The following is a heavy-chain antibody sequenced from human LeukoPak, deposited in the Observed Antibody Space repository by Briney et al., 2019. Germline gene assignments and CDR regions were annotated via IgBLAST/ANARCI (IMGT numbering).Heavy chain of an antibody. CDR2: IKQDGSEK. D-gene: IGHD6-19*01. CDR1: GFTFSGYW. J-gene: IGHJ4*02. Sequence: GGSLRLSCAASGFTFSGYWMSWVRQAPGKGLEWVANIKQDGSEKYYVDSVKGRFTISRDNAKNSLYLQMNSLRAEDTAVYYCATEGTASGWFDYWGQGTLVTVSS. V-gene: IGHV3-7*03. CDR3: ATEGTASGWFDY.